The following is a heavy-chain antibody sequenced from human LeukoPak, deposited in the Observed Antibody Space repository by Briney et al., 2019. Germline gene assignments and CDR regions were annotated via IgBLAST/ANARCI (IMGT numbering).Heavy chain of an antibody. CDR2: IYYSGST. Sequence: SETLSLTCTVSGGSISTYYWSWIRQPPGKRLERIGYIYYSGSTHYNPSLKSRVTISVDTSKNQFSLNLSSVTAADTAVYYCARTAGYSSSWFDYWGQGTLVTVSS. V-gene: IGHV4-59*08. CDR3: ARTAGYSSSWFDY. CDR1: GGSISTYY. J-gene: IGHJ4*02. D-gene: IGHD6-13*01.